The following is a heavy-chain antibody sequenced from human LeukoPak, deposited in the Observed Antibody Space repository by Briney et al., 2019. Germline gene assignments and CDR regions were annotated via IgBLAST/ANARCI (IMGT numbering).Heavy chain of an antibody. V-gene: IGHV3-9*01. CDR3: AKDINYYDSSGYSQFDP. Sequence: SGGSLRLSCAASGFTFDDYAMHWVRQAPGKGLEWVSGISWNSGSIGYADSVKGRFTISRDNAKNSLYLQMNSLRAEDTALYYCAKDINYYDSSGYSQFDPWGQGTLVTVSS. CDR1: GFTFDDYA. CDR2: ISWNSGSI. D-gene: IGHD3-22*01. J-gene: IGHJ5*02.